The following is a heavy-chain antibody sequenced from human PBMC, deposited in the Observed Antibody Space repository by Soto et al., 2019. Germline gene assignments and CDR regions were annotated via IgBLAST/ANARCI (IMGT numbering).Heavy chain of an antibody. V-gene: IGHV1-2*04. CDR3: AGSVSEGIAAAGSRSACDI. J-gene: IGHJ3*02. CDR2: INPNSGGT. CDR1: GYTFTGYY. Sequence: ASVTVSCKASGYTFTGYYMHWVRQAPGQGLEWMGWINPNSGGTNYAQKCQGWVTMTRDTSISTAYMELSRLRSDDTAVYSCAGSVSEGIAAAGSRSACDIWGQGTMVTVSS. D-gene: IGHD6-13*01.